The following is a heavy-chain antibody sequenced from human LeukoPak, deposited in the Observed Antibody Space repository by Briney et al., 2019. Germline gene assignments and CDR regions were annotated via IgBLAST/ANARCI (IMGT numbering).Heavy chain of an antibody. Sequence: SETLSLTCTVSGGSISSYYWSWIRQPPGKGLEWIGYIYYSGSTNYNPSLKSRVTISVDTFKNQFSLKLSSVTAADTAVYYCARVPYYYGMDVWGQGTTVTVSS. J-gene: IGHJ6*02. CDR3: ARVPYYYGMDV. CDR1: GGSISSYY. V-gene: IGHV4-59*01. CDR2: IYYSGST.